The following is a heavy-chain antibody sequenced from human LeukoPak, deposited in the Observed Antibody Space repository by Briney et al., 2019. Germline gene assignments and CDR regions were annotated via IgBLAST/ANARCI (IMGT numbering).Heavy chain of an antibody. V-gene: IGHV3-33*01. Sequence: GGSLRLSCAASGFTFSSYGMHWVRQAPGKGLGWVAVIWYGGSNKYYADSVKGRFTISRDNSKNTLYLQMNSLRAEDTAVYYCARDHPRLRAFDYWGQGTLVTVSS. J-gene: IGHJ4*02. CDR3: ARDHPRLRAFDY. CDR2: IWYGGSNK. CDR1: GFTFSSYG. D-gene: IGHD4-17*01.